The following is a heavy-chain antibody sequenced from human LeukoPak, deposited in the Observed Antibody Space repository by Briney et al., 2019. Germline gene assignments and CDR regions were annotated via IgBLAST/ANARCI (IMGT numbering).Heavy chain of an antibody. V-gene: IGHV3-23*01. CDR1: GFTFSSYS. Sequence: PGGSLRLSCAASGFTFSSYSMTWVRQAPGKGLEWVSGISGSGDSTHYADSVKGRFTISRDDSKTTLYLQMNSLRAEDAAVYYCAKGYGSSVYASFDWWGQGTLVTVSS. CDR3: AKGYGSSVYASFDW. J-gene: IGHJ4*02. D-gene: IGHD3-22*01. CDR2: ISGSGDST.